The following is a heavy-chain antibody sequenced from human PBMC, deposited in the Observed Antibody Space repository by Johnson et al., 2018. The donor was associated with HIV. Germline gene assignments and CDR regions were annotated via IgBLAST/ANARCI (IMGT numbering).Heavy chain of an antibody. J-gene: IGHJ3*02. CDR3: ARDKGGIVGYDAVDI. CDR2: ISYDGSNK. D-gene: IGHD1-26*01. CDR1: GFTFSSYA. Sequence: QMLLVESGGGVVQPGRSLRLSCAASGFTFSSYAMHWVRQAPGQGLEWVAVISYDGSNKYYADSVRGRFTISRDNSKNTLYLQMNSLRAEDTAVYYCARDKGGIVGYDAVDIWGQGTMVTVSS. V-gene: IGHV3-30-3*01.